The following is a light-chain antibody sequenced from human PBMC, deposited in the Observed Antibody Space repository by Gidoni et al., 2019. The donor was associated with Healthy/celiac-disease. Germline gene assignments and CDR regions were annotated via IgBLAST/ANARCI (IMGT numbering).Light chain of an antibody. J-gene: IGKJ1*01. CDR1: QSLLHSNGYNY. V-gene: IGKV2-28*01. Sequence: DIVMTQSPLSLPVTPGEPASISCRSSQSLLHSNGYNYLDWYLQKPGQSPQLLIYLGSNRASGVPDRFSGSGSGTDFTLKISRVEAEDVVVYYFMQALQTPWTFGQGTKVEIK. CDR3: MQALQTPWT. CDR2: LGS.